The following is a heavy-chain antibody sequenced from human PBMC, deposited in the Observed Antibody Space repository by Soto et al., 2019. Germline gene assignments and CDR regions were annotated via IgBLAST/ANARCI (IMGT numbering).Heavy chain of an antibody. CDR1: GFTFGSYA. CDR2: IGGGGATT. V-gene: IGHV3-23*01. CDR3: ASQPRIIVARDRYLGY. D-gene: IGHD3-16*01. J-gene: IGHJ4*02. Sequence: PGGSLRLSCEASGFTFGSYAMSWVRQAPGKGLEWVSRIGGGGATTYYADSVKGRFIISRDNCKNTLYLQMSSLRAEDTALYYRASQPRIIVARDRYLGYRGQGTLVTVSS.